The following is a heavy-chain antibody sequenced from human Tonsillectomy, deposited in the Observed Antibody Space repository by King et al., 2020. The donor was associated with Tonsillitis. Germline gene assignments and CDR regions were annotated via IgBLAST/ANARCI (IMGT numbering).Heavy chain of an antibody. D-gene: IGHD6-19*01. CDR3: ASSSHRLMSYTLFDP. CDR2: ISYSEIT. V-gene: IGHV4-39*01. Sequence: QLQESGPGLVKPSETLSLTCAVSGDSMSSTNYFWGWIRQPPGKGLEWIGSISYSEITYYNPSLESRSTISVDKSKNQFSLRLSSVTVADTAVYYCASSSHRLMSYTLFDPWGQGTLVTVSS. J-gene: IGHJ5*02. CDR1: GDSMSSTNYF.